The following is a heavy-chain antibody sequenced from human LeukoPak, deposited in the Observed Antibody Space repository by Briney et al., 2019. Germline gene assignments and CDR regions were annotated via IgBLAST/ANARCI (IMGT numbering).Heavy chain of an antibody. V-gene: IGHV1-18*01. Sequence: ASVKVSCKASGGTVSRYPISWVRQAPGQGLEWMGWISAYNGNTNYEQKLQGRVTMTTDTSTSTAYMELRSLRSDDTAVYYCASLKNSYDSSGYLVTDAFDIWGQGTMVTVSS. CDR3: ASLKNSYDSSGYLVTDAFDI. CDR2: ISAYNGNT. J-gene: IGHJ3*02. D-gene: IGHD3-22*01. CDR1: GGTVSRYP.